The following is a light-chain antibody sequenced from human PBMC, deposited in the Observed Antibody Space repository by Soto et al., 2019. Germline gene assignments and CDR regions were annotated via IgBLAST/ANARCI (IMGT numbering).Light chain of an antibody. CDR2: ATS. CDR1: QTIDTY. J-gene: IGKJ2*01. Sequence: DIQMTQSPSSVSASVGDRVTITCRPSQTIDTYVNWYQQKPGEAPKLLIFATSTLQSGVPARFSGSKSGTDFFFTISSLQPEDFSTVYCQHRYSDPYIFGLGTKVDLK. CDR3: QHRYSDPYI. V-gene: IGKV1-39*01.